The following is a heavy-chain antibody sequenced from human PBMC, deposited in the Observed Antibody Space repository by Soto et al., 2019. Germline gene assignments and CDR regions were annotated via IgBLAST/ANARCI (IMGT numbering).Heavy chain of an antibody. D-gene: IGHD3-22*01. CDR3: ARVPYDTTGYYAF. V-gene: IGHV1-46*01. CDR1: GYTFTTYY. J-gene: IGHJ4*02. Sequence: QVQLVQSGAEAKKPGASVRVSCKASGYTFTTYYMHWVRQAPGQGLEWMGVIDPTHGSTTYAQKFQGRVTMTSDTSTNTVYMELSSLKSEDTAVYYCARVPYDTTGYYAFWGQGTLVTVSS. CDR2: IDPTHGST.